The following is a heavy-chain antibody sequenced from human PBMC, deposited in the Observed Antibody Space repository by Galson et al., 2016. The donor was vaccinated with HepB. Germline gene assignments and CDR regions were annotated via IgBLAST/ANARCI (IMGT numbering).Heavy chain of an antibody. J-gene: IGHJ4*02. Sequence: SLRLSCAASGFTLNSHSMHWVRQAPGKGPEWVAVISYDGSYKHYPDAVQGRFTISRDDSKNTLFLQMNSLRREDTAVYYCARELTDRYYTESSDSWGQGTLVAVSS. CDR2: ISYDGSYK. V-gene: IGHV3-30*04. CDR1: GFTLNSHS. D-gene: IGHD3-16*02. CDR3: ARELTDRYYTESSDS.